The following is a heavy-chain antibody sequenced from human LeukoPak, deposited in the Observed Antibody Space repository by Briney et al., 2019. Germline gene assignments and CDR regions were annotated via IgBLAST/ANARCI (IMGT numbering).Heavy chain of an antibody. V-gene: IGHV3-7*03. J-gene: IGHJ4*02. Sequence: GGSLRLSCAASGFTFSSYWMTWVRQAPGKGLEWVATIKQDGGGRNYVDSVKGRFTISRDNAKNSLYLQMNTLSDEDTAVYYCATGAGCGYWGQGTLVTVSS. CDR2: IKQDGGGR. CDR1: GFTFSSYW. D-gene: IGHD6-19*01. CDR3: ATGAGCGY.